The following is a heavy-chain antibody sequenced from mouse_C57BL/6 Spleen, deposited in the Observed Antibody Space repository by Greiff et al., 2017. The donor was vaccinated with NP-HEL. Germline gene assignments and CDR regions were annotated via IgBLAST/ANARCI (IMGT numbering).Heavy chain of an antibody. Sequence: VKLEESGPGLVAPSQSLSITCTVSGFSLTSYAISWVRQPPGKGLEWLGVIWTGGGTNYNSALKSRLSISKDNSKSQVFLKMNSLQTDDTARYYCARSLYDYDEAMDYWGQGTSVTVSS. CDR2: IWTGGGT. D-gene: IGHD2-4*01. J-gene: IGHJ4*01. CDR1: GFSLTSYA. CDR3: ARSLYDYDEAMDY. V-gene: IGHV2-9-1*01.